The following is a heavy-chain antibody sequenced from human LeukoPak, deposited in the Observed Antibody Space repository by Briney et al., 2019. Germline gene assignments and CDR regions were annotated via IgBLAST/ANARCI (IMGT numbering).Heavy chain of an antibody. D-gene: IGHD2-2*01. V-gene: IGHV1-2*02. J-gene: IGHJ4*02. CDR2: INSNSGGT. Sequence: ASVKVSCKASGYTFTGYYMHWVRQAPGQGFEWMGWINSNSGGTNYAQKFQGRVTMTRDTSISTAYMELSRLRSDDTAVYYCARSRSRDCSSTSCYSYGLDYWGQGTLVTVPS. CDR1: GYTFTGYY. CDR3: ARSRSRDCSSTSCYSYGLDY.